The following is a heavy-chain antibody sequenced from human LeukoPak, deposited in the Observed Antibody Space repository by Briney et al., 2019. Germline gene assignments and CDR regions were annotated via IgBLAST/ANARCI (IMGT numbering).Heavy chain of an antibody. CDR3: CSGGSY. Sequence: GGSLRLSCAASGFTVSRNYMSWVRQAPGKGLEWVSVIYSDGSTNYADSVKGRFTISRDNSKNTVYLQMNSLRVEDTAVYYACSGGSYWGQGSLVTVAS. CDR1: GFTVSRNY. CDR2: IYSDGST. J-gene: IGHJ4*02. D-gene: IGHD2-15*01. V-gene: IGHV3-53*01.